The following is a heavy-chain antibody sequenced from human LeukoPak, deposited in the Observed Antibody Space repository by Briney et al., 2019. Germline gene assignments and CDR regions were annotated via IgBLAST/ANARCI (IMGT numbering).Heavy chain of an antibody. CDR3: ARDDTYYDSSSYCAVFDF. Sequence: GGSLRLSCAASGFTFVSSTMRCVYQAPGKGLEWVSSISGSASSAYYADSVKGRFTISRDNSKDTLYLQKNSLRAEDTAVYYCARDDTYYDSSSYCAVFDFWGQGTLVTVSS. J-gene: IGHJ4*02. V-gene: IGHV3-23*01. D-gene: IGHD3-22*01. CDR1: GFTFVSST. CDR2: ISGSASSA.